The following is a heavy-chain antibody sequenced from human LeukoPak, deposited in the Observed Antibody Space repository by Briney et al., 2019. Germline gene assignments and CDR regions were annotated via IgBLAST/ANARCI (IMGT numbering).Heavy chain of an antibody. V-gene: IGHV3-23*01. CDR1: GFTFSSYG. CDR3: AKGKDGDYASSSDY. J-gene: IGHJ4*02. Sequence: GGSLRLSCAASGFTFSSYGMSWVRQAPGKGLEWVSVIIGSGGSTNYADSVKGRFTISRDNSKSTLSLQMNSLRAEDTALYYCAKGKDGDYASSSDYWGQGTLVTASS. CDR2: IIGSGGST. D-gene: IGHD4-17*01.